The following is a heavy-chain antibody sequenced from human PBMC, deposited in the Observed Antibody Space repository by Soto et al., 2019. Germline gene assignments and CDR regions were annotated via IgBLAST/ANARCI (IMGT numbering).Heavy chain of an antibody. V-gene: IGHV1-69*13. J-gene: IGHJ4*02. CDR3: ARDGIGVVAGTGHYYFDY. D-gene: IGHD6-19*01. CDR1: GGTFSSYA. CDR2: IIPIFGTA. Sequence: ASVKVSCKASGGTFSSYAISWVRQAPGQGLEWMGGIIPIFGTANYAQKFQGRVTITADESTSTAYMELSSLRSEDTAVYYCARDGIGVVAGTGHYYFDYWGQGTLVTVPQ.